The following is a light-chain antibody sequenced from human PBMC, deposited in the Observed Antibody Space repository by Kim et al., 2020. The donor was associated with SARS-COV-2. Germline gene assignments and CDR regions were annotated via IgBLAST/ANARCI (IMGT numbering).Light chain of an antibody. V-gene: IGLV1-44*01. CDR1: GSSSGSYT. J-gene: IGLJ2*01. CDR3: AAWDDGLDSPV. Sequence: GEGCTISCSGSGSSSGSYTVNWYQQLPGTAPKLHIYSNSRRRAGVPNRVSGSRSGSSASLAISGLQSEDEADYYCAAWDDGLDSPVFGGGTQLTVL. CDR2: SNS.